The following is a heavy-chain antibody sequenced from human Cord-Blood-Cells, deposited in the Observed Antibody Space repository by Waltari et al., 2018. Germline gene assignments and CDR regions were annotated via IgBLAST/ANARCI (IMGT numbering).Heavy chain of an antibody. J-gene: IGHJ4*02. D-gene: IGHD3-10*01. Sequence: EVQLVESGGGLIQPGGSRRLSCAASGFASRSTSLRWLRQAPGKGLEWVSVIYSGGSTYYADSVKGRFTISRDNSKNTLYLQMNSLRAEDTAVYYCARVAVMTMGSFDYWGQGTLVTVSS. CDR3: ARVAVMTMGSFDY. V-gene: IGHV3-53*01. CDR1: GFASRSTS. CDR2: IYSGGST.